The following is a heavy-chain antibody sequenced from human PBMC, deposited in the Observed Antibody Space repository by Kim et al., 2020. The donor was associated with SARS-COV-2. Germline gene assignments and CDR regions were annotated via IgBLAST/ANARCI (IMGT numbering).Heavy chain of an antibody. V-gene: IGHV1-2*06. J-gene: IGHJ4*02. CDR3: ATTHGEWILIDY. Sequence: ASVKVSCKASGYTFTGYYMHWVRQAPGQGLEWMGRINPNSGGTNYAQNFQGRVTMTRDTSISTAYMELTRLRSDDTAVYYCATTHGEWILIDYWGQGTLV. D-gene: IGHD3-10*01. CDR2: INPNSGGT. CDR1: GYTFTGYY.